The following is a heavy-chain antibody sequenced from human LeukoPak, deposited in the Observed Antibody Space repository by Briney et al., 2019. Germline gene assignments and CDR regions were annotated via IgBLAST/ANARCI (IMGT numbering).Heavy chain of an antibody. CDR2: IIPIFATA. CDR1: GGTFSNYA. V-gene: IGHV1-69*05. D-gene: IGHD5/OR15-5a*01. Sequence: SVKVSCKASGGTFSNYAFRWVRQAPGQGLEWMGRIIPIFATANYAQNFQGRVTITTDESTSTAYMELSSLRSEDTAVYYCARGHVDIVSTIQFDYWGQGTLVTVSS. CDR3: ARGHVDIVSTIQFDY. J-gene: IGHJ4*02.